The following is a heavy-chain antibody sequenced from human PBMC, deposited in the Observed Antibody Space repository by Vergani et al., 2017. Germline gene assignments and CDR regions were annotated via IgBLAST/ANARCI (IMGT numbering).Heavy chain of an antibody. CDR2: IYYSGST. V-gene: IGHV4-59*12. D-gene: IGHD2-2*01. J-gene: IGHJ5*02. Sequence: QLQLQESGSGLVKPSQTLSLTCAVSGGSISSYYWSWIRQPPGKGLEWIGYIYYSGSTNYNPSLKSRVTISVDTSKNQFSLKLSSVTAADTAVYYCARDASVPGGINWFDPWGQGTLVTVSS. CDR3: ARDASVPGGINWFDP. CDR1: GGSISSYY.